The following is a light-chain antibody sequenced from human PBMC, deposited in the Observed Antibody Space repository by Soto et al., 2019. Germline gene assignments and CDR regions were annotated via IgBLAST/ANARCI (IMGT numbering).Light chain of an antibody. J-gene: IGKJ1*01. V-gene: IGKV3-20*01. CDR2: DAS. CDR1: QSVSSRS. Sequence: VLTQSPGTLSLSPGERATLSCRASQSVSSRSLAWYKQKPGQAPRLLISDASNRAADIPERFSGSGSGTDFTLTIDRLEPEDVAVYYCQQYAGSPLTFGQGTKVDIK. CDR3: QQYAGSPLT.